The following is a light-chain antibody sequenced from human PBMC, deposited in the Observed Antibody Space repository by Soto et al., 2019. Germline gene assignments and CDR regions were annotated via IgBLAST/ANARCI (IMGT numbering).Light chain of an antibody. CDR1: QSLLHSNGYNY. CDR3: VQALQGPWYT. Sequence: DIVMTQSPLSLPVTPGEPASISCRSSQSLLHSNGYNYLDWYLQKPWQSPQLLIYLGSNRASGVTDRFSGSGSGTDSTLKISGVEAEYVGVDYCVQALQGPWYTCGRATVLDSK. V-gene: IGKV2-28*01. J-gene: IGKJ2*01. CDR2: LGS.